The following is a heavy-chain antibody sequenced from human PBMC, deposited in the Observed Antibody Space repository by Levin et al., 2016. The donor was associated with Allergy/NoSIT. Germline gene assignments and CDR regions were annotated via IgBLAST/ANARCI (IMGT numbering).Heavy chain of an antibody. CDR1: AFTFSSYA. V-gene: IGHV3-23*01. CDR2: IGSSGVDT. Sequence: GESLKISCAASAFTFSSYAMTWVRQAPGKGLEWVSSIGSSGVDTYYADSVKGRFTISRDNSKNTLYLQMNSLRAEDTAVYYCARFGSSLAWFDPWGQGTLVTVSS. J-gene: IGHJ5*02. CDR3: ARFGSSLAWFDP. D-gene: IGHD6-13*01.